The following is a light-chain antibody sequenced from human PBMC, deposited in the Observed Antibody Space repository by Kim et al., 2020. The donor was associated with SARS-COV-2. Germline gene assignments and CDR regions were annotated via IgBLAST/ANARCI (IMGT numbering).Light chain of an antibody. Sequence: QSITISCTGTSSDGGGFNYVSWYQQHQGKAPKRMIYDVSNRPSGVSNRFSGSKSGNTASLTISGIQAEDEADYYCSSYTGSSTYVVFGGGTKLTVL. CDR2: DVS. J-gene: IGLJ2*01. CDR1: SSDGGGFNY. V-gene: IGLV2-14*03. CDR3: SSYTGSSTYVV.